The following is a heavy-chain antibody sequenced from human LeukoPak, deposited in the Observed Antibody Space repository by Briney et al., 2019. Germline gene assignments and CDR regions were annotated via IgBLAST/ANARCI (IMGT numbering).Heavy chain of an antibody. Sequence: SETLSLTCAVSGGSISSGGYSWSWIRQPPGKGLEWIGYIYHSGSTYYNPSLKSRGTISVDRSKNQFSLKLSSVTASDTAVYYCARRSGYLDVWGQGTTVTVSS. J-gene: IGHJ6*02. D-gene: IGHD3-22*01. CDR3: ARRSGYLDV. CDR2: IYHSGST. CDR1: GGSISSGGYS. V-gene: IGHV4-30-2*01.